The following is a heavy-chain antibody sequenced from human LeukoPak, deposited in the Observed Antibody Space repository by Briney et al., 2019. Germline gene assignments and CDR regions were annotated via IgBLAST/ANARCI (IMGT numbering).Heavy chain of an antibody. CDR3: AREGAGIMVRGVILDY. D-gene: IGHD3-10*01. CDR1: GFTFSNYE. J-gene: IGHJ4*02. CDR2: ISSSGSTI. Sequence: GGSLRLSCAAPGFTFSNYEMNWVRQAPGKGLEWLSYISSSGSTIYYADSVEGRLTVSRDNAKNSLYLQMNSLGAEDMALYYCAREGAGIMVRGVILDYWGQGALVTVSS. V-gene: IGHV3-48*03.